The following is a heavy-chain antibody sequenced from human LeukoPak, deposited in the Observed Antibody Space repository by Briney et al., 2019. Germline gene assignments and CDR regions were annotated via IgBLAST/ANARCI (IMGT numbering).Heavy chain of an antibody. CDR3: AKLTYYDFWSGYGMDV. Sequence: PGGSLRLSCAASGFTFSSYAMSWVRQAPGKGLEWVSAISGSGGSTYYADSVKGRFTISRDNSKDTLYLQMNSLRAEDTAVYYCAKLTYYDFWSGYGMDVWGQGTTVTVSS. CDR1: GFTFSSYA. J-gene: IGHJ6*02. V-gene: IGHV3-23*01. CDR2: ISGSGGST. D-gene: IGHD3-3*01.